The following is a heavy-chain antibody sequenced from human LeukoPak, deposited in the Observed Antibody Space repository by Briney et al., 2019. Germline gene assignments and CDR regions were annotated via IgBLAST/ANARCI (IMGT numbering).Heavy chain of an antibody. J-gene: IGHJ4*02. CDR1: GFTFSSYW. Sequence: GGSLRLSCAASGFTFSSYWVSWVRQAPGKGLEWVANIKQDGSEKDYVDSMKGRFTISRDNAKNSVYLQMTSLRAEDTAVYYCARIGYSSSTFDYWGQGTLVTVSS. CDR2: IKQDGSEK. V-gene: IGHV3-7*01. D-gene: IGHD6-13*01. CDR3: ARIGYSSSTFDY.